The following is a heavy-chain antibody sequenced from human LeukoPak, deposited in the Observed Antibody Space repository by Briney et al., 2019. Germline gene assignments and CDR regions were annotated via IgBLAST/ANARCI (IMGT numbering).Heavy chain of an antibody. CDR1: GFTFSNFA. CDR3: AKDPFAIEAADY. Sequence: GGSLRLSCATSGFTFSNFAMSWVRQVPGKGLEWVSIISGDGGATLTADSVKGRFSISRDNSKNTLYLQMNSLRAEDTAVYYCAKDPFAIEAADYWGQGTLVTVSS. D-gene: IGHD2-21*01. CDR2: ISGDGGAT. V-gene: IGHV3-23*01. J-gene: IGHJ4*02.